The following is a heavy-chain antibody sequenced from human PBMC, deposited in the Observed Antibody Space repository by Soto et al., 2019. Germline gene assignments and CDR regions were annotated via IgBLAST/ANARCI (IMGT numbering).Heavy chain of an antibody. Sequence: ASVKVSCKASGYTFTSYDINWVRQATGQGLEWMGWMNPNSGNTGYAQKFQGRVTMTRNTSISTAYMELSSLRSEDTAAYYCARAGSGLRYFDWSNYYYYYMDVWGKGTTVTVSS. CDR3: ARAGSGLRYFDWSNYYYYYMDV. CDR2: MNPNSGNT. D-gene: IGHD3-9*01. CDR1: GYTFTSYD. V-gene: IGHV1-8*01. J-gene: IGHJ6*03.